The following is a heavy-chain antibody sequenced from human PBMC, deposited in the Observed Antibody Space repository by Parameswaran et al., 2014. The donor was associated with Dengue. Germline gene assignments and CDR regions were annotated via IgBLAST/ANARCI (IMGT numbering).Heavy chain of an antibody. V-gene: IGHV1-18*01. CDR3: ARDSVITMVRGPVLAYYGMDV. Sequence: ASVKVSCKASGYTFTSYGISWVRQAPGQGLEWMGWISAYNGNTNYAQKLQGRVTMTTDTSTSTAYMELRSLRSDDTAVYYCARDSVITMVRGPVLAYYGMDVWGQGTTVTVSS. CDR1: GYTFTSYG. J-gene: IGHJ6*02. D-gene: IGHD3-10*01. CDR2: ISAYNGNT.